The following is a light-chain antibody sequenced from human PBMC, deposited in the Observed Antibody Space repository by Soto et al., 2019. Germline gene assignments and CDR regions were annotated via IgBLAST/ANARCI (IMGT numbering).Light chain of an antibody. CDR2: RSD. V-gene: IGLV1-47*01. CDR3: SAWDDSRRAVV. CDR1: ISNIGRNS. Sequence: QSVLAQPPSASGTPGQGVTISCSGSISNIGRNSVFWYQHLPGTAPRLLIIRSDHRPSGVPDRFSGSKSGTSASLAICGLRSEDEADYYCSAWDDSRRAVVFGGGTELTVL. J-gene: IGLJ3*02.